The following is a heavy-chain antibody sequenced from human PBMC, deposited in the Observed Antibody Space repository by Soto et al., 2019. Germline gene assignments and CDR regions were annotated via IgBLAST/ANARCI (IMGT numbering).Heavy chain of an antibody. Sequence: PSETLSLTCTVSGGSISSYYWSWIRQPPGKGLEWIGYIYYSGSTNYNPSLKSRVTISVDTSKNQFSLKLSSVTAADTAVYYCARVWGDYGAFDIWGQGTMVTVSS. CDR1: GGSISSYY. CDR3: ARVWGDYGAFDI. CDR2: IYYSGST. D-gene: IGHD4-17*01. V-gene: IGHV4-59*01. J-gene: IGHJ3*02.